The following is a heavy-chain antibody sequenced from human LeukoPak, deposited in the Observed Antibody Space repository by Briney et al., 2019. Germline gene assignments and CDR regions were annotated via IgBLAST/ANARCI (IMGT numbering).Heavy chain of an antibody. CDR2: IYYSGST. CDR1: GGSISSSSYY. D-gene: IGHD5-12*01. CDR3: ARDRGCKYSGYDYEDY. Sequence: PSETLSLTCTVSGGSISSSSYYWGWIRQPPGKGLEWIGSIYYSGSTYYNPSLKSRVTISVDTSKNQFSLKLSSVTAADTAVYYCARDRGCKYSGYDYEDYWGQGTLVTVSS. J-gene: IGHJ4*02. V-gene: IGHV4-39*07.